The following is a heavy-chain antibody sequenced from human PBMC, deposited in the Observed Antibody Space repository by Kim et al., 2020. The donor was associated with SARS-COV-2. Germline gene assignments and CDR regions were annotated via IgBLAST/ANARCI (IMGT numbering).Heavy chain of an antibody. J-gene: IGHJ4*02. D-gene: IGHD3-22*01. V-gene: IGHV3-23*01. CDR3: AKGPETYYYDSRGPSDY. Sequence: VKCRFTISRDNAKITLYLQMNSLRAEDTAVYYCAKGPETYYYDSRGPSDYWGQGTLVTVSS.